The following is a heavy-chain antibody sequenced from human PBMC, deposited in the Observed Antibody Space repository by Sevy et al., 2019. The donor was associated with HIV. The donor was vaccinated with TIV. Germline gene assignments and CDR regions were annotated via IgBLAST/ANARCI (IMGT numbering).Heavy chain of an antibody. CDR1: GYTFTGYY. D-gene: IGHD3-3*01. J-gene: IGHJ6*02. Sequence: ASVEVSCKASGYTFTGYYMHWVRQAPGQGLEWMGWINPNSGGTNYAQKFQGRVTMTRDTSISTAYMELSRLRSDDTAVYYCARTAYYDFWSVRRYYYGMDVWGQGTTVTVSS. CDR3: ARTAYYDFWSVRRYYYGMDV. CDR2: INPNSGGT. V-gene: IGHV1-2*02.